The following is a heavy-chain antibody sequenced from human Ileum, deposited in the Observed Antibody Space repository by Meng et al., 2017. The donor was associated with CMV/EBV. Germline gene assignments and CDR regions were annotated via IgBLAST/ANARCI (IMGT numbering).Heavy chain of an antibody. V-gene: IGHV4-4*07. CDR2: IHPTGTT. Sequence: QLQLQESGPRLLQPSETLSLTCTVTGGSLTSYYWTWSRQPAGKGLEWIGRIHPTGTTDDNPSLRSRVSMSLDKSKNQFSLKLTSVTAADTAVYYCARAAARGVPVDLWGQGTLVTVSS. J-gene: IGHJ5*02. CDR1: GGSLTSYY. CDR3: ARAAARGVPVDL. D-gene: IGHD3-10*01.